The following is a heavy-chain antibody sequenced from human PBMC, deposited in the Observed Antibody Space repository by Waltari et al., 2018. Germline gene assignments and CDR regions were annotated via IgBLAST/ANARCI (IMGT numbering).Heavy chain of an antibody. CDR1: SGSITSPDYY. CDR3: ARHSPGSTWFDP. J-gene: IGHJ5*02. V-gene: IGHV4-39*01. D-gene: IGHD7-27*01. Sequence: QLQLQESGPGLVKPSETLSLTCSLSSGSITSPDYYWDWIRQSPGKGLEWIWNIYSRGNIYYNPSLGSRVTMALDSSNNQFSLELRSVTAADTAVYYCARHSPGSTWFDPWGQGTLVTVSS. CDR2: IYSRGNI.